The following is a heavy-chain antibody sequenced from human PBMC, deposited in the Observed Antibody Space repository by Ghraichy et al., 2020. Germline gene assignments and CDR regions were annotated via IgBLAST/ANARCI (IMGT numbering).Heavy chain of an antibody. CDR1: GFTFSSYD. Sequence: GGSLRLSCAASGFTFSSYDMHWVRQATGKGLEWVSAIGTAGDPYYPGSVKGRFTISRENAKNSLYLQMNSLRAGDTAVYYCARGRRYCSSTSCYPNLYYYYGMDVWGQGTTVTVSS. D-gene: IGHD2-2*01. CDR3: ARGRRYCSSTSCYPNLYYYYGMDV. V-gene: IGHV3-13*05. J-gene: IGHJ6*02. CDR2: IGTAGDP.